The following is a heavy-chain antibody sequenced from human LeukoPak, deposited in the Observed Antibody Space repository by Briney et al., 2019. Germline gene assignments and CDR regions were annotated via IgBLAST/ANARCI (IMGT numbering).Heavy chain of an antibody. Sequence: PGGSLRLSCAASGFTFRDDPMNWVRQAPGKGLEWVAHIRSRSLTISYADSVKGRFTISRDNAKNSLYLQMNSLRAEDTAVYYCARARGRMATIRDDAFDIWGQGTMVTVSS. CDR3: ARARGRMATIRDDAFDI. CDR2: IRSRSLTI. V-gene: IGHV3-48*04. J-gene: IGHJ3*02. CDR1: GFTFRDDP. D-gene: IGHD5-24*01.